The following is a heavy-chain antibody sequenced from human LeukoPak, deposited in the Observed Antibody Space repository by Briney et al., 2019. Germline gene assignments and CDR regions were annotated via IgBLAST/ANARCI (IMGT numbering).Heavy chain of an antibody. CDR3: ARYGYYYDSSGLGFFDL. D-gene: IGHD3-22*01. J-gene: IGHJ2*01. CDR1: GGLISGSY. V-gene: IGHV4-4*07. CDR2: IYSDGTT. Sequence: PSETLSLTCTVSGGLISGSYWSWIRQPAGKGLEWIGRIYSDGTTNHTLSLRSRVTMSVDRSKNQFSLDLTFVTAADTAVYYCARYGYYYDSSGLGFFDLWGRGSLVTVSS.